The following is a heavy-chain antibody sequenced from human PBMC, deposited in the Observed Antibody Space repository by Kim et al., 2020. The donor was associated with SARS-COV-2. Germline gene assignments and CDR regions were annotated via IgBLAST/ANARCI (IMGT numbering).Heavy chain of an antibody. V-gene: IGHV4-39*07. D-gene: IGHD6-13*01. Sequence: SETLSLTCTVSGGSISSSSYYWGWIRQPPGKGLEWIGSIYYSGSTYYNPSLKSRVTISVDTSKNQFSLKLSSVTAADTAVYYCARDSSSWYNSHLPDDYWGQGTLVTVSS. CDR2: IYYSGST. CDR1: GGSISSSSYY. J-gene: IGHJ4*02. CDR3: ARDSSSWYNSHLPDDY.